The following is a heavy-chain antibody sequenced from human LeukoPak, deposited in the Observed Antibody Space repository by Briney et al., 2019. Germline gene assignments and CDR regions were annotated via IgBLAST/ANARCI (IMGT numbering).Heavy chain of an antibody. CDR1: GGSTSSYY. V-gene: IGHV4-59*01. CDR3: AREGTAGTNLNWFDA. Sequence: PSETLSLTCTVSGGSTSSYYWSWIRQPPGKGLERIGYIRYSGSTNFTPSLKSRVTISVDTSKIQFSLKLSAVTAADTAVYYCAREGTAGTNLNWFDAWGQGTLVTVSS. CDR2: IRYSGST. J-gene: IGHJ5*02. D-gene: IGHD1-1*01.